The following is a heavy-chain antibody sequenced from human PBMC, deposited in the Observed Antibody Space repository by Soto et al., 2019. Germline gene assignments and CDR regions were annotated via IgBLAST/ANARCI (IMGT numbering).Heavy chain of an antibody. D-gene: IGHD3-10*01. CDR1: GGSISSSSYY. V-gene: IGHV4-39*01. CDR3: ARHDYYGSGDINWFDP. CDR2: IYYSGST. Sequence: PSEILSLTCTVSGGSISSSSYYWGWIRQPPGKGLEWIGSIYYSGSTYYNPSLKSRVTISVDTSKNQFSLKLSSVTAADTAVYYCARHDYYGSGDINWFDPWGQGTLVNVSS. J-gene: IGHJ5*02.